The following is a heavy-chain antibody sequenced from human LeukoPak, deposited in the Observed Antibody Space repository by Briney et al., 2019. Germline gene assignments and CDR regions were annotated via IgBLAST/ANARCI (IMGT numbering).Heavy chain of an antibody. D-gene: IGHD6-19*01. CDR1: GFIFSHYG. Sequence: GRSLRLSCAASGFIFSHYGMHWVRQAPGKGLEWVAVISYDGSNKYYADSVKGRFTISRDNSKNTLFLEMNSLRAEDTAVYYCAKALTSGWYLDAFNIWGQGTMVTVSS. CDR3: AKALTSGWYLDAFNI. J-gene: IGHJ3*02. CDR2: ISYDGSNK. V-gene: IGHV3-30*18.